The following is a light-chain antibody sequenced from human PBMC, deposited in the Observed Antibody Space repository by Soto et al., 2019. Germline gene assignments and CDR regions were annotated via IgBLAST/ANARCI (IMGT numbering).Light chain of an antibody. CDR3: SSYSGTNYHYV. CDR1: SSDVGGYNY. Sequence: QSVLTQPPSVSGAPGQRVTISCTGSSSDVGGYNYVSWYQQHPGKAPKLMIYEVSERPSGVPDRFSGSKSGNTASLTVSGLQADDEADYYCSSYSGTNYHYVFGTGTKLTVL. CDR2: EVS. J-gene: IGLJ1*01. V-gene: IGLV2-8*01.